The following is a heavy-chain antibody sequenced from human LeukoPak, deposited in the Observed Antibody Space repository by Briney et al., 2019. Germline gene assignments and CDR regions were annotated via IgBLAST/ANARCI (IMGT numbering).Heavy chain of an antibody. CDR3: ARHSATVTPLDY. V-gene: IGHV4-61*02. J-gene: IGHJ4*02. CDR1: GGSISSGSYY. Sequence: SETLSLTCTVSGGSISSGSYYWSWIRQPAGKGLEWIGRIYTSGSTNYNPSLKSRVTISVDTSKNQFSLKLSSVTAADTAVYYCARHSATVTPLDYWGQGTLVTVSS. CDR2: IYTSGST. D-gene: IGHD4-17*01.